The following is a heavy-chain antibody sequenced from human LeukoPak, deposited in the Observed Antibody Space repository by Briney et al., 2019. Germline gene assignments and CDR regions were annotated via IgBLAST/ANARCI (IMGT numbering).Heavy chain of an antibody. CDR1: GGSISSYY. Sequence: SETLSLTCTVSGGSISSYYWSWIRQPPGKGLEWIGYIYYSGSTNYNPSLKSRVTISVDTSKNQFSLKLSSVTAADTAVYYCAREYFGSGIAVAGTDYWGQGTLVTVSS. V-gene: IGHV4-59*01. CDR3: AREYFGSGIAVAGTDY. CDR2: IYYSGST. D-gene: IGHD6-19*01. J-gene: IGHJ4*02.